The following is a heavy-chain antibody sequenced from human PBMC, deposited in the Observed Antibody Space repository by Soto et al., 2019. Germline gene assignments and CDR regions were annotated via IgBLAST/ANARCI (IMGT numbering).Heavy chain of an antibody. D-gene: IGHD3-16*02. J-gene: IGHJ3*02. CDR2: INAGNRNT. Sequence: QVHLVQSGAEVKKPGASVKVSCKASGYTFTNYAIHWVRQAPGQRLEWMGWINAGNRNTEYSQKFQGRIIMTKDTSDNTAHMELSSLTSEDTAVYYCARGYDYVWGSYRSDAFDIWGQGTMVTVSS. CDR3: ARGYDYVWGSYRSDAFDI. CDR1: GYTFTNYA. V-gene: IGHV1-3*01.